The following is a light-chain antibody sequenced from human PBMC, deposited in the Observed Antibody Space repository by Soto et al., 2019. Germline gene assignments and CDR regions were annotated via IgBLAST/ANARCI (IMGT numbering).Light chain of an antibody. J-gene: IGLJ1*01. Sequence: QSALTQPASVSGSPGQSITISCTGTSSDVGAYNYVSWYQQEPGKAPKLMIHDVSNRPSGVSNRFSGSKSGNTASLTISGLQAVDEADYYCRSYTSSDTYVFGTGTKLTVL. V-gene: IGLV2-14*03. CDR2: DVS. CDR1: SSDVGAYNY. CDR3: RSYTSSDTYV.